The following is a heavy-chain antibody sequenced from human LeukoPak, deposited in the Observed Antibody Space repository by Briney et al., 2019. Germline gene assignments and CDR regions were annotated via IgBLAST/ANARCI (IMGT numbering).Heavy chain of an antibody. CDR3: AKIKDIVVVPAPYDY. CDR1: GFTFSSYA. V-gene: IGHV3-23*01. D-gene: IGHD2-2*01. Sequence: GGSLRLSCAASGFTFSSYAMSWVRQAPGKGLEWVSAISGSGGSTYYADSVKGRFTIPRDNSKNTLYLQMNSLRAEDTAVYYCAKIKDIVVVPAPYDYWGQGTLVTVSS. CDR2: ISGSGGST. J-gene: IGHJ4*02.